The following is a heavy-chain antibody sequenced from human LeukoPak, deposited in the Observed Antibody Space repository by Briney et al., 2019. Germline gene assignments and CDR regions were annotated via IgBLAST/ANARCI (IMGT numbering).Heavy chain of an antibody. Sequence: PSETLSLTCAVYGGSFSGYYWSWIRQPPGKGLEWIGEINHSGSTNNNLSLKSRVTISVDTSKNQFSPKLSSVTAADTAVYYCARGQEIGDAFDIWGQGTMVTVSS. CDR3: ARGQEIGDAFDI. CDR1: GGSFSGYY. D-gene: IGHD3-22*01. V-gene: IGHV4-34*01. CDR2: INHSGST. J-gene: IGHJ3*02.